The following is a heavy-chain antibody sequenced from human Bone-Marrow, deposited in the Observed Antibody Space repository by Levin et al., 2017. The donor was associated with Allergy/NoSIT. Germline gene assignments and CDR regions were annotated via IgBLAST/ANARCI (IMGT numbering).Heavy chain of an antibody. J-gene: IGHJ4*02. D-gene: IGHD2-15*01. V-gene: IGHV3-48*04. CDR1: GFTFSSYS. CDR2: ISSSSSTI. Sequence: GGSLRLSCAASGFTFSSYSMNWVRQAPGKGLEWVSYISSSSSTIYYADSVKGRFTISRDNAKNSLYLQMNSLRAEDTAVYYCAREDYVDCSGGSCYRRWTEPCDYWGQGTLVTVSS. CDR3: AREDYVDCSGGSCYRRWTEPCDY.